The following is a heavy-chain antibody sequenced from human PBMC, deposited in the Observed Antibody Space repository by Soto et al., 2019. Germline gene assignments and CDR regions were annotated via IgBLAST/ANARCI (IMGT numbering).Heavy chain of an antibody. V-gene: IGHV4-59*12. CDR3: ARSTRTVTTFDY. D-gene: IGHD4-17*01. CDR1: GGSISSYY. J-gene: IGHJ4*02. CDR2: IYYSGST. Sequence: SETLSLTCTVSGGSISSYYWSWIRQPPGKGLEWIGYIYYSGSTNYNPSLKSRVTISVDRSKNQFSLKLSSVTAADTAVYYCARSTRTVTTFDYWGQGTLVTVSS.